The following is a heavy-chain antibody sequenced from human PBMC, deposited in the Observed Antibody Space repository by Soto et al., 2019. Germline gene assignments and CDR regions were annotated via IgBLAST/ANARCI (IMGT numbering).Heavy chain of an antibody. J-gene: IGHJ1*01. D-gene: IGHD3-22*01. CDR2: IHSSGSI. CDR3: ARDLDGLHDDTSGPFPRPG. Sequence: PSETLSLTCTVSGDSIRSGGYYWSWIRQAPGRGLEWIGYIHSSGSIYYNPSLKSRATMSIDTAGNQFSLKVSSVTVADTAVYYCARDLDGLHDDTSGPFPRPGWGQGTLVTVSS. CDR1: GDSIRSGGYY. V-gene: IGHV4-30-4*01.